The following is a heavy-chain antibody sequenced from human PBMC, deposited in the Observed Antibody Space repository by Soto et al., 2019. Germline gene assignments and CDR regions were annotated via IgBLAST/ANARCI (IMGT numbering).Heavy chain of an antibody. Sequence: SETLSLTCTVSGGSISSGDYYWSWIRQPPGKGLEWIGYIYYSGSTYYNPSLKSRVTISVDTSKNQFSLKLSSVTAADTAVYYCARVDCSGGSCYCFDYWGQGTLVTVSS. D-gene: IGHD2-15*01. J-gene: IGHJ4*01. CDR2: IYYSGST. V-gene: IGHV4-30-4*01. CDR3: ARVDCSGGSCYCFDY. CDR1: GGSISSGDYY.